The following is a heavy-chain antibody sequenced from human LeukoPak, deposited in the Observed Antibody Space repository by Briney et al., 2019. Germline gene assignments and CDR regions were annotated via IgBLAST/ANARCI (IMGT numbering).Heavy chain of an antibody. CDR3: ARGSTYYDSSGQVSFDY. V-gene: IGHV3-48*01. J-gene: IGHJ4*02. Sequence: GGSLRLPCAASGFTFSTYSMNWVRQAPGKGLEWVSYISSSSSTIYYADSVKGRSTISRDNAKNSLYLQMNSLRAEDTAVYYCARGSTYYDSSGQVSFDYWGQGTLVTVSS. CDR2: ISSSSSTI. D-gene: IGHD3-22*01. CDR1: GFTFSTYS.